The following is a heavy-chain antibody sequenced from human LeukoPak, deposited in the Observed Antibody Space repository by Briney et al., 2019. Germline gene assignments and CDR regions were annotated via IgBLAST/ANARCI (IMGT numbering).Heavy chain of an antibody. V-gene: IGHV3-21*01. J-gene: IGHJ2*01. CDR1: GFSFSSYS. Sequence: GGSLRLSCAASGFSFSSYSMSWVRQAPGKGLQWVSSISRSRTYIYYADSVKGRFTVSRDNAKNSLYLQMDSLRAEDTAVYYCAASPVAAAGTRTFWYFDLWGRGTLVTVSS. CDR3: AASPVAAAGTRTFWYFDL. CDR2: ISRSRTYI. D-gene: IGHD6-13*01.